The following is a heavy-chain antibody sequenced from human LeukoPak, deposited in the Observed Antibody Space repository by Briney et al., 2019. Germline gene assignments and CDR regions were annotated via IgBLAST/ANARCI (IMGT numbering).Heavy chain of an antibody. CDR3: ARDAARYWFDP. J-gene: IGHJ5*02. Sequence: ASVKVSCKASGYTFTSYYMHWVRPAPGQGLEWMGIINPSGGSTSYAQKFQGRVTMTRDTSTSTVYMELSSLRSEDTAVYYCARDAARYWFDPWGQGTLVTVSS. CDR1: GYTFTSYY. CDR2: INPSGGST. V-gene: IGHV1-46*01. D-gene: IGHD6-6*01.